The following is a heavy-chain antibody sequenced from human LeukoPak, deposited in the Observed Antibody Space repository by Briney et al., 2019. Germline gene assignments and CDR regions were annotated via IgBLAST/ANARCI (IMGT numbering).Heavy chain of an antibody. D-gene: IGHD2-15*01. CDR1: GYTFTGYY. CDR3: ARALQYCSGGSCYFAGFDP. J-gene: IGHJ5*02. V-gene: IGHV1-2*02. CDR2: INPNSGGT. Sequence: ASVKVSCKASGYTFTGYYMHWVRQAPGQGLEWMGWINPNSGGTNYAQKFQGRVTMTRDTSISTAYMELSRLRSDDTAVYYCARALQYCSGGSCYFAGFDPWGQGTLVTVSS.